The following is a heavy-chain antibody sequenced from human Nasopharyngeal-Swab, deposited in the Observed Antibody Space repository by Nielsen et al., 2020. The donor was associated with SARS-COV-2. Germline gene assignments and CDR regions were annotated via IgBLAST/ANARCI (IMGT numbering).Heavy chain of an antibody. J-gene: IGHJ4*02. Sequence: GESLKISCAASGFTFSEYYMTWIRQVPGKGLEWVSYISGSGGTIYYADSVKGRFTISRDNSKNTLSLQMNSLRADDTAVYYCAKDLRGPYFFWGQGTLVTVSS. CDR3: AKDLRGPYFF. CDR1: GFTFSEYY. D-gene: IGHD2/OR15-2a*01. V-gene: IGHV3-11*01. CDR2: ISGSGGTI.